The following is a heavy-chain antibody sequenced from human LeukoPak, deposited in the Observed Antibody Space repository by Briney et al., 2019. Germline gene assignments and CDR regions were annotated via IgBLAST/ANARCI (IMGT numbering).Heavy chain of an antibody. J-gene: IGHJ4*02. D-gene: IGHD4-17*01. CDR2: ISSNGGST. V-gene: IGHV3-64*01. CDR3: ARVVNGDYAVDH. CDR1: GFTFSSYG. Sequence: GGSLRLSCGASGFTFSSYGMHWVRQAPGKGLEYMSAISSNGGSTYYAKSVKGRFTISRDNCKNTLYLQMGSLRTEDMAVYYCARVVNGDYAVDHWGQGTLVTVSS.